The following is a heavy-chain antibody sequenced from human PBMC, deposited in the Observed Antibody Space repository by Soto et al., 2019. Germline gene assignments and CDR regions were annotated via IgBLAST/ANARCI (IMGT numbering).Heavy chain of an antibody. CDR2: VSASGGST. CDR1: GFSFRSFS. Sequence: EVQLLESGGGLVQPGGSLRLSCAVSGFSFRSFSMSWVRQAPGKGLEWVSSVSASGGSTYYGDSVKGRFNISRDNSKTIVYLQMNSLRAEDTALYYCAKHGSPGVTYDAFDIWGQGTMVTVSS. V-gene: IGHV3-23*01. D-gene: IGHD2-21*02. J-gene: IGHJ3*02. CDR3: AKHGSPGVTYDAFDI.